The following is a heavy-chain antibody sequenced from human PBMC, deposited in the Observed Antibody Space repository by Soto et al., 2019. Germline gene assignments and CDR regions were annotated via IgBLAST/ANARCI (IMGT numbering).Heavy chain of an antibody. CDR1: GDSVSKYY. D-gene: IGHD4-17*01. CDR2: IYTTRSP. J-gene: IGHJ4*02. CDR3: ARTTAVPNTLRSRYFFDY. Sequence: SETLSLTCTVSGDSVSKYYWNWIRQPAGKGLEWIGRIYTTRSPNYNPSLKSRVTISVDLSKNRFSLRLSSVTTADTALYYCARTTAVPNTLRSRYFFDYWGQGTLVTVSS. V-gene: IGHV4-4*07.